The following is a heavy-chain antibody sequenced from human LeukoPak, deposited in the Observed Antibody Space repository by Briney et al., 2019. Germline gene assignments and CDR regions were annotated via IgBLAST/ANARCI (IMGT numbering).Heavy chain of an antibody. V-gene: IGHV4-59*08. Sequence: SETLSLTCIVSGGSISSYYWSWIRQPPGKGLEWIGYIYYSGSTTYNPSLKSRVTISLQTSKKQFSLKLSSVTAEDTAVYYCARSIIGTRSKFDYWGQGTLVTVSS. CDR3: ARSIIGTRSKFDY. CDR2: IYYSGST. CDR1: GGSISSYY. D-gene: IGHD1/OR15-1a*01. J-gene: IGHJ4*02.